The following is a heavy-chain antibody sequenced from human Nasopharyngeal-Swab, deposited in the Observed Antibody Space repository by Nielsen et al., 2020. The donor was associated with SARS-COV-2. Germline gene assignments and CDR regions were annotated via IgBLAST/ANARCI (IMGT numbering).Heavy chain of an antibody. CDR3: ARLNSLGVVFDY. Sequence: SGPTLVKPTQTLTLTCTFSGFSLSTSGMCVSGIRQPPGKALEWLARIDWDDDKYYSTSLKTRLTISKDTSKNQVVLTMTNMGPVDTATYYCARLNSLGVVFDYWGQGTLVTVSS. V-gene: IGHV2-70*11. CDR1: GFSLSTSGMC. CDR2: IDWDDDK. D-gene: IGHD3-16*01. J-gene: IGHJ4*02.